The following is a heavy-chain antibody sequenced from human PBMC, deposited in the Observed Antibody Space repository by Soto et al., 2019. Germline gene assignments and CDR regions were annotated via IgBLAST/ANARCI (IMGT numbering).Heavy chain of an antibody. J-gene: IGHJ6*02. V-gene: IGHV3-48*01. CDR1: GFTFSSYS. CDR3: ASYHYYYYYGMDV. CDR2: ISSSSSTI. Sequence: PGGSLRLSCAASGFTFSSYSMNWVRQAPGKGLEWVSYISSSSSTIYYADSVKGRFTISRDNAKNSLYLQMNSLRAEDTAVYYCASYHYYYYYGMDVWGQGTTVTVSS.